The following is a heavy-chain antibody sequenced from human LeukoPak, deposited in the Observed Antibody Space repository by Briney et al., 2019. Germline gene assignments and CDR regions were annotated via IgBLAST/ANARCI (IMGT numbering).Heavy chain of an antibody. CDR3: ARQNRRGYDILTGYRPADY. V-gene: IGHV4-39*01. J-gene: IGHJ4*02. CDR2: IYYSGST. D-gene: IGHD3-9*01. CDR1: GGSISSSSYY. Sequence: PSETLSLTCTVSGGSISSSSYYWGWIRQPPGKGLEWIGSIYYSGSTYYNPSLKGRVTISVDTSKNQFSLKLSSVTAADTAVYYCARQNRRGYDILTGYRPADYWGQGTLVTVSS.